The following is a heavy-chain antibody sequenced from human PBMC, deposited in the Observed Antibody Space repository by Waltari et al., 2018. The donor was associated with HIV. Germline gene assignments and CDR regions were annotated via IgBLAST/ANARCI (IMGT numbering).Heavy chain of an antibody. V-gene: IGHV1-69*01. CDR1: GGTFRLYA. Sequence: QVQLVQSGVEVKKPGSSVKISCKGSGGTFRLYAFSRVRQGPGQGLGWMGGIIRNFGTVNYAKKFQGRVTITADESTGTAYMELSSLRSEDTAVYYCARARSYCGGECYSGPILIYGMEVWGQGTTVTVSS. D-gene: IGHD2-21*01. CDR3: ARARSYCGGECYSGPILIYGMEV. J-gene: IGHJ6*02. CDR2: IIRNFGTV.